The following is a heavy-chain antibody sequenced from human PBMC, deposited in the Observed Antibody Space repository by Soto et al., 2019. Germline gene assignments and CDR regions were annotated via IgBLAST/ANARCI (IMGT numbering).Heavy chain of an antibody. D-gene: IGHD6-13*01. V-gene: IGHV1-69*06. CDR2: TIPISGTA. CDR3: ASSYGTSWYGDY. J-gene: IGHJ4*02. Sequence: QVQLVQSGAEVKKPGSSVKVSCKASGGTFNNYAVTWVRQAPGQGLEWMGGTIPISGTANYAQKFEGRVTITADTSKSTVYMELSRLRYEDTAVYYCASSYGTSWYGDYWGQGTLVTVSS. CDR1: GGTFNNYA.